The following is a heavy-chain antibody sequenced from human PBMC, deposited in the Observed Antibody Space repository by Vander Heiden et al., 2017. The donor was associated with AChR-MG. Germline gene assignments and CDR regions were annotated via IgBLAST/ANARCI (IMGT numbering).Heavy chain of an antibody. CDR1: GFTFSSYA. Sequence: EVQLLESGGGLVQPGGSLRLSCAGSGFTFSSYALSWVRQAPGKGLEWVSALSGSGGSTYYADSVKGRFTISRDNSKNTLYLQMNSLRAEDTAVYYCAKASRDSTYYYYYMDVWGKGTTVTVPS. V-gene: IGHV3-23*01. J-gene: IGHJ6*03. D-gene: IGHD3-3*01. CDR3: AKASRDSTYYYYYMDV. CDR2: LSGSGGST.